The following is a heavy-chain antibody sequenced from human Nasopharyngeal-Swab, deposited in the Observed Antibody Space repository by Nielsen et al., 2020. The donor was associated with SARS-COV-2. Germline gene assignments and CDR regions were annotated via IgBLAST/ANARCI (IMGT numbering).Heavy chain of an antibody. J-gene: IGHJ4*02. CDR1: GFTFSSYW. CDR2: IHIDGSST. CDR3: AKAPRVNDPVDY. Sequence: GESLKISCAASGFTFSSYWMHWVRQAPGKGPVWVSRIHIDGSSTSYGDSVKGRFTISRDDAKNTLYLQMNSLRAEDTAAYYCAKAPRVNDPVDYWGQGTLVTVSS. D-gene: IGHD2-21*01. V-gene: IGHV3-74*01.